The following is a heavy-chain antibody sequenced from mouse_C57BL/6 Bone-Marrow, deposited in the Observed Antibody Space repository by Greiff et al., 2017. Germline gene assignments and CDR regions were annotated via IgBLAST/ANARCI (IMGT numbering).Heavy chain of an antibody. CDR2: IDPENGDT. CDR1: GFNIKDDY. V-gene: IGHV14-4*01. Sequence: DVQLQESGAELVRPGASVKLSCTASGFNIKDDYMHWVKQRPEQGLEWIGWIDPENGDTEYASKFQGKATITADTSSNPAYLQLSSLTSEDAAVYSCTTGVWDYWGQGTTLTVSS. D-gene: IGHD2-10*02. CDR3: TTGVWDY. J-gene: IGHJ2*01.